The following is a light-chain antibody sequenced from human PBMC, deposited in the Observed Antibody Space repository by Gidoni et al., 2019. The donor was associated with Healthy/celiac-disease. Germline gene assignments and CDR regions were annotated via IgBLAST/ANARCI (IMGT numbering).Light chain of an antibody. CDR3: QQYNTWYT. CDR2: DAS. V-gene: IGKV3-15*01. CDR1: QSVSSN. Sequence: EIVMTQSPATLSVSPGERATLSCRASQSVSSNLAWYQQKPGQAHRLLIYDASTRATGIPAWFSGSESGTEFTLTISSLQSEDFAVYYCQQYNTWYTFGQGTKLEIK. J-gene: IGKJ2*01.